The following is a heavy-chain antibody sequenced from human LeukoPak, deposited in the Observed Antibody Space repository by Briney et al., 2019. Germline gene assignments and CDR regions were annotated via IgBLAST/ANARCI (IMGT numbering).Heavy chain of an antibody. J-gene: IGHJ5*02. V-gene: IGHV3-33*08. D-gene: IGHD5-24*01. CDR2: IWYDGSNK. Sequence: GGSLRLSCAASGFTFSSYAMHWVRQAPGKGLEWVAVIWYDGSNKYYADSVKGRFTISRDNSKNTLDLQMNSLRAADTAVYYCARDGLRGNNWFDPWGQGTLVTVSP. CDR3: ARDGLRGNNWFDP. CDR1: GFTFSSYA.